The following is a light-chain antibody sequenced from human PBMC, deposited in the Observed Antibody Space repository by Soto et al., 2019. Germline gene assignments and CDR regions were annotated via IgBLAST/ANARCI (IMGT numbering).Light chain of an antibody. Sequence: QSALTQPASVSGSLGQSITISCTGTTSDVGGYNYVSWYQQHPGKAPILMIYEVTNRPSGVSNRFSGSKSGNTASLTISGLQVEDEAEYFCGSYKGSITYVSGTGTKVTVL. V-gene: IGLV2-14*01. J-gene: IGLJ1*01. CDR3: GSYKGSITYV. CDR1: TSDVGGYNY. CDR2: EVT.